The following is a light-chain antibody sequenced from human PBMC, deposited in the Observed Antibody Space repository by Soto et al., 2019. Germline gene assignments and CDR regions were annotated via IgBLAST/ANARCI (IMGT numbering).Light chain of an antibody. Sequence: QSALTQPRSVSGSPGQSVTISCTGTSSDVGGYNYVSWYQQHPGTATKLMIYDVSKRPSGVPDRFSGSKSGNTASLTISGLQADDDADYYCCSYAGSYTFEVFGGGTKLTVL. CDR1: SSDVGGYNY. CDR3: CSYAGSYTFEV. V-gene: IGLV2-11*01. CDR2: DVS. J-gene: IGLJ2*01.